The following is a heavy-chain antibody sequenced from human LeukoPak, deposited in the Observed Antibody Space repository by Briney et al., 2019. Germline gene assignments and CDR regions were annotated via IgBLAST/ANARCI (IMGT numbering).Heavy chain of an antibody. V-gene: IGHV4-34*01. Sequence: SETLSLTCAVYGGSFSGYYWGWIHQPPGKGLEWIGEINHSGSTNYNPSLKSRVTISVDTSKNQFSLKLSSVTAADTAVCYCARGSGWYQLRYFDYWGQGTLVTVSS. CDR1: GGSFSGYY. CDR3: ARGSGWYQLRYFDY. CDR2: INHSGST. J-gene: IGHJ4*02. D-gene: IGHD2-2*01.